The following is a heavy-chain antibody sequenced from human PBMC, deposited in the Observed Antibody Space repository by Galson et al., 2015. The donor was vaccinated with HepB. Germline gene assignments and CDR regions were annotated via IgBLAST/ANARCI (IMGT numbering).Heavy chain of an antibody. J-gene: IGHJ4*02. CDR2: MSGTGGTT. V-gene: IGHV3-23*01. CDR1: GFTFSRYA. Sequence: SLRLSCATFGFTFSRYAMSWVRQAPGKGLEWVSGMSGTGGTTFYSDSVKGRFTISRDNSKNTLYLHMNSLRVEDTAVYYCAKVAVVVTTIPYYFDYWGQGTQVTVSS. CDR3: AKVAVVVTTIPYYFDY. D-gene: IGHD2-21*02.